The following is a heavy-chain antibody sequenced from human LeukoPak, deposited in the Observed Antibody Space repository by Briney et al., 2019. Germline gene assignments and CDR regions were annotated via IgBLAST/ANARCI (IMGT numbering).Heavy chain of an antibody. Sequence: SVKVSCKASGGTFSSYAISWVRQAPGQGLKWMGGIIPIFGTANYAQKFQGRVTITADESTSTAYMELSSLRSEDTAVYCCASNIAAAGTIFVFFDYWGQGTLVTVSS. CDR3: ASNIAAAGTIFVFFDY. CDR2: IIPIFGTA. V-gene: IGHV1-69*13. CDR1: GGTFSSYA. D-gene: IGHD6-13*01. J-gene: IGHJ4*02.